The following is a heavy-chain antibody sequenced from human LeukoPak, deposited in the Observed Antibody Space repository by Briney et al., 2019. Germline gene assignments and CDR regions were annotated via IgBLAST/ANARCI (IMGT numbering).Heavy chain of an antibody. J-gene: IGHJ4*02. CDR3: ARAPYGETLDY. CDR1: GFTFSSYG. D-gene: IGHD4-17*01. V-gene: IGHV3-7*01. CDR2: INQDGDEK. Sequence: PGGSLRLSCAASGFTFSSYGMHWVRQAPGKGLEWVANINQDGDEKYSVDSVKGRFTISRDNAENSLYLQMNTLRAEDTAVYYCARAPYGETLDYWGQGTLVTVSS.